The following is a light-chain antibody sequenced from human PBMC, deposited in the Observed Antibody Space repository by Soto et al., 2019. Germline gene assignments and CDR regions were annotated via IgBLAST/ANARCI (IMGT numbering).Light chain of an antibody. CDR3: QSYDSSLSGVV. CDR1: SSNIGAGSA. Sequence: QSVLTQPPSVSGAPGQRVTISCTGSSSNIGAGSAVHWYQQLPGTAPKLLIYGNSNRPSGVPDRFSGSKSGTSASLAITGLKAEDEADYYCQSYDSSLSGVVFGGGTKLTVL. J-gene: IGLJ2*01. CDR2: GNS. V-gene: IGLV1-40*01.